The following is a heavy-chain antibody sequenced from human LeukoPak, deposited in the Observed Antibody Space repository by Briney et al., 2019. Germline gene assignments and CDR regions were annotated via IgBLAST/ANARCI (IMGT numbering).Heavy chain of an antibody. V-gene: IGHV1-2*02. D-gene: IGHD5-12*01. CDR1: GYTFTGYY. CDR3: ARGNSGYDKSFDY. J-gene: IGHJ4*02. CDR2: INPNSGGT. Sequence: ASVEVSCKASGYTFTGYYMHWVRQAPGQGLEWMGWINPNSGGTNYAQKFQGRVTMTRDTSISTAYMELSRLRSDDTAVYYCARGNSGYDKSFDYWGQGTLVTVSS.